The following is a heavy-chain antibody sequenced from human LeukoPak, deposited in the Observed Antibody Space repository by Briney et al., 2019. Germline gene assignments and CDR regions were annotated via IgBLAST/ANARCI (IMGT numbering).Heavy chain of an antibody. CDR1: GGSFSGYY. Sequence: SETLSLTCAVYGGSFSGYYWSWIRQPPGKGLEWIGEINHSGSTNYNPSLKSRVTISVDTSKNQFSLKLSSVTAVDTAVYYCARGPDYYDSSGYSGYWGQGTLVTVSS. V-gene: IGHV4-34*01. D-gene: IGHD3-22*01. J-gene: IGHJ4*02. CDR3: ARGPDYYDSSGYSGY. CDR2: INHSGST.